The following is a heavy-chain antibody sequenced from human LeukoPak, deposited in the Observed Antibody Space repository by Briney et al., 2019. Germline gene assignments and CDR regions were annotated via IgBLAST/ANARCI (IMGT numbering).Heavy chain of an antibody. CDR1: GYTFTSYG. CDR2: ISAYNGNK. D-gene: IGHD3-22*01. V-gene: IGHV1-18*01. Sequence: GASVKVSCKASGYTFTSYGISWVRQAPGQGLEWMGWISAYNGNKNYAQKLQGRVTMTTDTSTSTAYMELRSLRSDDTAVYYCARDPAYYYDSSGCDYWGQGTLVTVSS. CDR3: ARDPAYYYDSSGCDY. J-gene: IGHJ4*02.